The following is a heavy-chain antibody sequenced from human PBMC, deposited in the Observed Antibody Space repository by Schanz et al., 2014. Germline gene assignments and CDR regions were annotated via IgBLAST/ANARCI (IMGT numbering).Heavy chain of an antibody. D-gene: IGHD3-10*01. V-gene: IGHV3-23*01. J-gene: IGHJ4*02. CDR3: AKDRRDNYGSGTFYFEH. Sequence: EVQLLESGGGLVQPGGSLRLSCAASGFTFSSYAMSWVRQAPGKGLEWVSAISGSGGDTYYADSVKGRFTISRDNSKNTLYLQMSSLRAEDTALYFCAKDRRDNYGSGTFYFEHWGQGTLVTVSS. CDR1: GFTFSSYA. CDR2: ISGSGGDT.